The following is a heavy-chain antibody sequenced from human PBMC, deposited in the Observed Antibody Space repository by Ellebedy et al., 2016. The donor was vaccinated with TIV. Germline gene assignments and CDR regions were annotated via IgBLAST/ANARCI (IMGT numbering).Heavy chain of an antibody. J-gene: IGHJ4*02. Sequence: GESLKISCATSGFTFSSYAMHWVRQAPGKGLEWVAVMWHGGINKDYADSVKGRFAISGDNSKNTLYLQMNNLRAEDTAVYYCARGEYSGYAPPAYWGQGTLVIVSS. CDR1: GFTFSSYA. D-gene: IGHD5-12*01. CDR2: MWHGGINK. CDR3: ARGEYSGYAPPAY. V-gene: IGHV3-33*01.